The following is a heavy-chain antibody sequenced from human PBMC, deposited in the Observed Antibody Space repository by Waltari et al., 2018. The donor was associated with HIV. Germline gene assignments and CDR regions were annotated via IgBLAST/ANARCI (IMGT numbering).Heavy chain of an antibody. CDR2: INTANGNT. Sequence: QVQFVKSGAEVKKPGASVKISCKTSGHTFTSYAIHWVRQAPGQRLEWMGWINTANGNTEYSQTFQGRVTMTWDTSAGTVYMDLRSLRSEDTALYYCARGGWELYWGQGTLVTVSS. J-gene: IGHJ4*02. V-gene: IGHV1-3*04. D-gene: IGHD1-26*01. CDR1: GHTFTSYA. CDR3: ARGGWELY.